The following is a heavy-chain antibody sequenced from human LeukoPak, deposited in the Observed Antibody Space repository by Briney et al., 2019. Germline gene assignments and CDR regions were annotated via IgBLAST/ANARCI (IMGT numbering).Heavy chain of an antibody. V-gene: IGHV3-23*01. CDR1: GFTFGTYG. CDR3: AKDSGGTYFYYYFYMDV. J-gene: IGHJ6*03. D-gene: IGHD1-26*01. CDR2: ISSSGATM. Sequence: GGSLRLFCAASGFTFGTYGMSWVRQAPGKRLEWVSAISSSGATMYYADSVKGRFTISRDNSKNTLYLQINSLRAEDTAVYYCAKDSGGTYFYYYFYMDVWGKGTTVTVSS.